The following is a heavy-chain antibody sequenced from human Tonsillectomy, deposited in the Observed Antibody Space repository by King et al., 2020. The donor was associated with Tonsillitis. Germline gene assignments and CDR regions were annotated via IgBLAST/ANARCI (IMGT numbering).Heavy chain of an antibody. CDR1: GFTFSSYA. CDR3: ARDHYTAMVKYYFDY. CDR2: ISYDGSNK. D-gene: IGHD5-18*01. V-gene: IGHV3-30*04. J-gene: IGHJ4*02. Sequence: QLVQSGGGVVQPGRSLRLSCAASGFTFSSYAMHWVRQAPGKGLEWVAVISYDGSNKYYADSVKGRFTISRDNSKNTVYLQMNSLRAEDTAVYYCARDHYTAMVKYYFDYWGQGTLVTVSS.